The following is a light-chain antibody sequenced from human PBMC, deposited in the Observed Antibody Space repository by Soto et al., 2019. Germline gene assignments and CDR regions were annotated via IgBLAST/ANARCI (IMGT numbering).Light chain of an antibody. CDR3: NSYTISSTYV. CDR1: SSDVGAYNY. Sequence: QSALTQPASVSGSPGQSITISCTGTSSDVGAYNYVSWYQQHPGKAPKLIIYDVSNRPSGVSDPFSGSKSGNTASLTISGLQAEDEADYYCNSYTISSTYVFGTGTKLTVL. J-gene: IGLJ1*01. V-gene: IGLV2-14*01. CDR2: DVS.